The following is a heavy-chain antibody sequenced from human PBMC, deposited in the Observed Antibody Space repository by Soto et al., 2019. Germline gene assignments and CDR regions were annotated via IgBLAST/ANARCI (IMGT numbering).Heavy chain of an antibody. D-gene: IGHD4-17*01. CDR3: AKGKVGVTTAY. J-gene: IGHJ4*02. V-gene: IGHV3-23*01. Sequence: EVQLLESGGGLVQPGGSLRLSCAASGFTFSSYAMSWVRQAPGKGLEWVSAISGSGGSTYYADSVKGRCTISRDNSKNTLYGHMNSLRGEDTAVYYGAKGKVGVTTAYWGEGALVTVSS. CDR1: GFTFSSYA. CDR2: ISGSGGST.